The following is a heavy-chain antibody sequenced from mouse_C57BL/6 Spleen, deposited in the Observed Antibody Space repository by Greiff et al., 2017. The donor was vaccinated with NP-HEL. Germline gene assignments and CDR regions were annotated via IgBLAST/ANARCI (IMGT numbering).Heavy chain of an antibody. Sequence: EVKVVESGGGLVKPGGSLKLSCAASGFTFSDYGMHWVRQAPEKGLEWVAYISSGSSTIYYADTVKGRFTISRDNAKNTLFLQMTSLRSEDTAMYYCARIYYEDYAMDYWGQGTSVTVSS. V-gene: IGHV5-17*01. CDR3: ARIYYEDYAMDY. D-gene: IGHD2-4*01. CDR1: GFTFSDYG. J-gene: IGHJ4*01. CDR2: ISSGSSTI.